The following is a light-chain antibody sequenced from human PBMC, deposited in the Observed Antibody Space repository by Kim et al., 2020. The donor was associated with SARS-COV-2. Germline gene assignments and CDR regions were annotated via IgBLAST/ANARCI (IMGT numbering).Light chain of an antibody. CDR2: AAS. CDR3: HKYNVAPLT. V-gene: IGKV1-27*01. J-gene: IGKJ4*01. CDR1: QCISIY. Sequence: DIQMTQSPATLSASVGERVTITCRASQCISIYLAWYQQKPGKVPKLLIYAASTLQSGVPARFSGSGSGTDFTLTISSLQPEDVATYYCHKYNVAPLTFGEGTSVDIK.